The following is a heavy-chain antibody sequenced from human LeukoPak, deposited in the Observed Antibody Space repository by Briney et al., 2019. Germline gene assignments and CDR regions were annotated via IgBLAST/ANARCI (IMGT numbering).Heavy chain of an antibody. CDR1: GFTFSSYV. CDR3: AKDECSSTSCFLYYYYGMDV. J-gene: IGHJ6*02. D-gene: IGHD2-2*01. V-gene: IGHV3-23*01. CDR2: ISGSGGST. Sequence: GGSLRLSCAASGFTFSSYVMSWVRQAPGKGLEWVSAISGSGGSTYYADSVKGRFTISRDNSKNTLYLQMNSLRAEDTAVYYCAKDECSSTSCFLYYYYGMDVWGQGTTVTVSS.